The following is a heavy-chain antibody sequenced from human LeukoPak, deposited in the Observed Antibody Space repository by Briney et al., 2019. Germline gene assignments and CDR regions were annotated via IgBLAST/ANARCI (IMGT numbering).Heavy chain of an antibody. CDR3: TRLDGSSWVSGMDV. D-gene: IGHD6-13*01. CDR1: GYNFPTYW. V-gene: IGHV5-51*01. CDR2: IYPDDSDT. J-gene: IGHJ6*01. Sequence: GESLKISYKGSGYNFPTYWIGWVRQMPGKGLEWMGIIYPDDSDTRYSPSFQGQVTISVDKSINTAYLQWSSLKASDTAMYYCTRLDGSSWVSGMDVWGEGTTVTVSP.